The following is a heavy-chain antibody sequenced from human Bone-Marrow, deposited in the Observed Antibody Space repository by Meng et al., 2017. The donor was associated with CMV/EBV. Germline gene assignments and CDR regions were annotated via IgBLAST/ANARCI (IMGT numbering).Heavy chain of an antibody. D-gene: IGHD3-10*01. V-gene: IGHV3-11*01. CDR2: ISESGTSM. Sequence: GGSLRLSCAASGFTFSDHYMIWFRQAPGKGLAWVSHISESGTSMNYVDSVKGRFTISRDNAKNSLFLQMDSLRVEDAAVYYCVREIYTGSGAAMDVWGQGTPVTVSS. J-gene: IGHJ6*02. CDR3: VREIYTGSGAAMDV. CDR1: GFTFSDHY.